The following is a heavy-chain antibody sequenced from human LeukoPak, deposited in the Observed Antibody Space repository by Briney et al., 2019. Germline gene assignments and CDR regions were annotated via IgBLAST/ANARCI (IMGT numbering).Heavy chain of an antibody. CDR3: ASGPLIWFGELPYYFDY. D-gene: IGHD3-10*01. V-gene: IGHV4-39*01. CDR2: IYYSGNT. Sequence: SETLSLTCTVSGVSISSSNSYWGWIRLPPGKGLEWIGSIYYSGNTYYNASLKSQVSISIDTSKNQFSLKLSSVTAADTAVYYCASGPLIWFGELPYYFDYWGQGTLVTVSS. J-gene: IGHJ4*02. CDR1: GVSISSSNSY.